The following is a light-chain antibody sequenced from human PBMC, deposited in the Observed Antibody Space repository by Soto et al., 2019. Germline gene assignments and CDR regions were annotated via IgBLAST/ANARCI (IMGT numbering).Light chain of an antibody. Sequence: DIQMTQSPSSVSASVGDRVTITCRASQAIDSWLAWYQQKPGEAPKLLIFTGSLLHSGVPPRFSGSGSGTGFTLTISSLQPEDFATSYCQQTLSFPPTVGQGTKV. CDR1: QAIDSW. CDR2: TGS. J-gene: IGKJ1*01. CDR3: QQTLSFPPT. V-gene: IGKV1-12*01.